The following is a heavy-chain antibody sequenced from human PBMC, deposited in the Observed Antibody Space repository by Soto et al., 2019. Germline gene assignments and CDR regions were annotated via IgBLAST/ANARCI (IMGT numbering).Heavy chain of an antibody. CDR2: IKQDGSEK. D-gene: IGHD3-9*01. Sequence: VGSLRLSCAASGFTFSSYWMSWVRQAPGKGLEWVANIKQDGSEKYYVDSVKGRFTISRDNAKNSLYLQMNSLRAEDTAVYYCAKEALPYYDILTGPPDYWGQGTLVTVSS. CDR1: GFTFSSYW. J-gene: IGHJ4*02. CDR3: AKEALPYYDILTGPPDY. V-gene: IGHV3-7*03.